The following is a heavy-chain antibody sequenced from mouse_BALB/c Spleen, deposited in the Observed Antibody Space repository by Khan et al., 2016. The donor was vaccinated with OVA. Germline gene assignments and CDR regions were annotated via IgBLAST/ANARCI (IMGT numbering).Heavy chain of an antibody. CDR3: ARPPYFSYVLDN. Sequence: QIQLVQSGPEVKKPGETVKISCKASGHTFTKFGMNWVKQAPGKGLKWMGWINTYTGEPTYADDFNGRSAFSLETSASTAYLQINNLKNEDTATYCCARPPYFSYVLDNWGQGTSVTVSS. CDR1: GHTFTKFG. CDR2: INTYTGEP. D-gene: IGHD2-10*01. V-gene: IGHV9-3-1*01. J-gene: IGHJ4*01.